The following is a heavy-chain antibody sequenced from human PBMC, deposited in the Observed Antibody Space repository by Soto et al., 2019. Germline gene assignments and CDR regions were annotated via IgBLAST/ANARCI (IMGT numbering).Heavy chain of an antibody. CDR3: ARVLYYGSGSYSPYGMDV. D-gene: IGHD3-10*01. CDR1: GVSFNNNG. V-gene: IGHV1-69*01. CDR2: VSPPFRTS. J-gene: IGHJ6*02. Sequence: QVQLVQSGAEVKKPGSSVKVSCKTSGVSFNNNGIGWVRQAPGHGLEWMGGVSPPFRTSNYARKFQGRISITADASTVTVNMELSSLTSEDTAHYYCARVLYYGSGSYSPYGMDVWGQGTTVTVSS.